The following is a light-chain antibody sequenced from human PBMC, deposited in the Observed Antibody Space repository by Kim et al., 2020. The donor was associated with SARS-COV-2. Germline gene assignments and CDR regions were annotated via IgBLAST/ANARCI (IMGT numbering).Light chain of an antibody. V-gene: IGKV1-39*01. CDR1: EDISTY. CDR3: HQSYNVPRT. J-gene: IGKJ1*01. Sequence: DIQLTQSPSSLSASVGDRVTVTCRASEDISTYLNWFQQKPGKAPNLLIYGASTLQSGVPSRFSGSGSGTDFSLTISSLQPEDFATYFCHQSYNVPRTFGQGTKVDIK. CDR2: GAS.